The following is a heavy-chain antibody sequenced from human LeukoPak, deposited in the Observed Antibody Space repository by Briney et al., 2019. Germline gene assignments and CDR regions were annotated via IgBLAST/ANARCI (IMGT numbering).Heavy chain of an antibody. D-gene: IGHD6-13*01. V-gene: IGHV4-61*01. CDR2: IYYSGST. Sequence: SETLSLTCTVSGGSVSSGSYYWSWIRQPPGKGLEWIGYIYYSGSTNYNPSLKSPVTISVDTSKNQFSLKLSSVTAADTAVYYCAREGYSSSPPYFDYWGQGTLVTVSS. J-gene: IGHJ4*02. CDR3: AREGYSSSPPYFDY. CDR1: GGSVSSGSYY.